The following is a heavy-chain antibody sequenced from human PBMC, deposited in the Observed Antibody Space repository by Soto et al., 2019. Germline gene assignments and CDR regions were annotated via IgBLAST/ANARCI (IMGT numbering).Heavy chain of an antibody. V-gene: IGHV4-39*01. CDR3: ATYGGDTGRFDY. D-gene: IGHD4-17*01. J-gene: IGHJ4*02. CDR2: SGTT. Sequence: SETLSLTCTVSGGSISSTNYHWTWIRQPPGKGLEWIGSGTTYYNPSRVTISVDTSKNQFSLKVYSVTAADTAMYYCATYGGDTGRFDYWGQGILVTSPQ. CDR1: GGSISSTNYH.